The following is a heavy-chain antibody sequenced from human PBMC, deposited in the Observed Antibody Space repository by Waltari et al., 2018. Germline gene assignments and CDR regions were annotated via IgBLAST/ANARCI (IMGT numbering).Heavy chain of an antibody. CDR1: GYTLTELS. CDR2: FYPEDGET. D-gene: IGHD3-10*01. J-gene: IGHJ6*02. CDR3: ATGHYYGSGSYAHLIATSYYYYGMDV. Sequence: QVQLVQSGAEVKKPGASVKVSCKVSGYTLTELSMHWVRQAPGKGLEWMGGFYPEDGETIYAQKFQGRVTMTEDTSTDTAYMELSSLRSEDTAVYYCATGHYYGSGSYAHLIATSYYYYGMDVWGQGTTVTVSS. V-gene: IGHV1-24*01.